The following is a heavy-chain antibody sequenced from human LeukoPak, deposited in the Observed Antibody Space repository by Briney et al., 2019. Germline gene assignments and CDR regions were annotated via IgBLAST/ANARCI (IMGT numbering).Heavy chain of an antibody. Sequence: GSLRLSCAASGFSFSDYAMTWIRQAPGKGLEWIGEINHSGSTNYNPSLESRVTISVDTSKNQFSLKLGSVTAADTAVYYCARGGRATLRVISYYFDYWGQGTLVTVSS. CDR1: GFSFSDYA. CDR2: INHSGST. D-gene: IGHD2-21*01. J-gene: IGHJ4*02. CDR3: ARGGRATLRVISYYFDY. V-gene: IGHV4-34*01.